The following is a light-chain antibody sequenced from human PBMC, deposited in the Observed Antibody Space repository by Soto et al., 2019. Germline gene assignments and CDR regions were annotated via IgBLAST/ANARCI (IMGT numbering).Light chain of an antibody. CDR1: QSISSY. V-gene: IGKV1-39*01. CDR3: QQSYSTLTWT. J-gene: IGKJ1*01. CDR2: AAF. Sequence: DIQMTQSPSSLYASVGDRVTITCRASQSISSYLNWYQQKPWKAPKLLIYAAFSLQSGVPSRFSGSGSGTDFTLTISSLQPEDFATYYCQQSYSTLTWTFGQGTKVEIK.